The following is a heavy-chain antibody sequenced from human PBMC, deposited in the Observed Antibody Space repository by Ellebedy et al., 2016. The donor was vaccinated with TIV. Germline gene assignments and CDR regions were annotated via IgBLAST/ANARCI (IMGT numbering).Heavy chain of an antibody. J-gene: IGHJ4*02. CDR3: ARGRDGGSYLDY. CDR1: GGTFSSYS. D-gene: IGHD1-26*01. Sequence: ASVKVSCKASGGTFSSYSFSWVRQAPGQGLEWMGDIIPRFGKANYAQKFQGSVTITADESTTTVYMELSTLISEDTAVYYCARGRDGGSYLDYWGQGTLVTVSS. V-gene: IGHV1-69*13. CDR2: IIPRFGKA.